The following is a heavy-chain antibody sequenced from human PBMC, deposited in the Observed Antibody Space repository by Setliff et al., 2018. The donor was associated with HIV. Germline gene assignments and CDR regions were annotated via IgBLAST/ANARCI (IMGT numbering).Heavy chain of an antibody. CDR2: INTNTGNP. CDR3: ARDRRRALGTREVDY. CDR1: GYTFTSYA. V-gene: IGHV7-4-1*02. J-gene: IGHJ4*02. Sequence: ASVKVSCKTSGYTFTSYAMNWVRQAPGQGLEWMGWINTNTGNPTYAQGFTGRFVFSLDNSVSTAYLQISGLKAEDTAVYYCARDRRRALGTREVDYWGQGTLVTVSS. D-gene: IGHD6-13*01.